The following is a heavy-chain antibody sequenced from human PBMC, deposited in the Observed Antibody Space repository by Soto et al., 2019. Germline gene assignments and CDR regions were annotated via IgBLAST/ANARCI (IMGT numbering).Heavy chain of an antibody. V-gene: IGHV3-66*01. D-gene: IGHD6-13*01. CDR2: IYSGGST. CDR3: ARKTWGSSSWYTDAFDI. CDR1: GFTVSSDY. J-gene: IGHJ3*02. Sequence: EVQLVESGGGLVQPGGSLRLSCAASGFTVSSDYMSWVRQAPGKGLEWVSVIYSGGSTYYADSVKGRFTISRDNSKNTLYLQMNSLRAEDTAVYYCARKTWGSSSWYTDAFDIWGQGTMVTVSS.